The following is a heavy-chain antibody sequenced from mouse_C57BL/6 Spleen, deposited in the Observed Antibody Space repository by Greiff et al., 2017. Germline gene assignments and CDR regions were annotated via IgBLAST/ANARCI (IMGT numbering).Heavy chain of an antibody. D-gene: IGHD2-4*01. CDR1: GYTFTDYN. Sequence: EVQLQQSGPELVKPGASVKIPCKASGYTFTDYNMDWVKQSHGKSLEWIGDINPNNGGTIYNQKFKGKATLTVDKSSSTAYMELRSLTSEDTAVYYCATRSYDYPYWYFDVWGTGTTVTVSS. J-gene: IGHJ1*03. V-gene: IGHV1-18*01. CDR2: INPNNGGT. CDR3: ATRSYDYPYWYFDV.